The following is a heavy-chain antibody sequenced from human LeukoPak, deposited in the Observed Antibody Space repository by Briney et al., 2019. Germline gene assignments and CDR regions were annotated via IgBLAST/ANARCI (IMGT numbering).Heavy chain of an antibody. V-gene: IGHV4-34*01. CDR3: ARGGRGYSYRPGWFDP. D-gene: IGHD5-18*01. CDR1: GGSFSGYY. J-gene: IGHJ5*02. Sequence: PSETLSLTCAVYGGSFSGYYWSWIRQPPGKGLEWIGEINHSGSTNYNPSLKSRVTISVDTSKNQLSLKLSSVTAADTAVYYCARGGRGYSYRPGWFDPWGQGTLVTVSS. CDR2: INHSGST.